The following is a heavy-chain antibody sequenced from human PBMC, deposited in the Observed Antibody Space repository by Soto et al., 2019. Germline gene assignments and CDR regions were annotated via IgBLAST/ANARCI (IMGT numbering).Heavy chain of an antibody. J-gene: IGHJ4*01. Sequence: PSETLSLTCTVSGGSISSYYWSWIRQPPGKGLEWIGYIYYSGSTNYNPSLKSRVTISVDTSKNQFSLKLSSVTATDTAVYYCARHGRAVAGRAFDYWGQGTLV. CDR1: GGSISSYY. V-gene: IGHV4-59*08. D-gene: IGHD6-19*01. CDR3: ARHGRAVAGRAFDY. CDR2: IYYSGST.